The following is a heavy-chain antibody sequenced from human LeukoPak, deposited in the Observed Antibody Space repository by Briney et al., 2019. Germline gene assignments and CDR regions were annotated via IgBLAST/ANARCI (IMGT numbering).Heavy chain of an antibody. CDR3: ARSVLRYFDLDY. D-gene: IGHD3-9*01. CDR1: GGTFSSYA. J-gene: IGHJ4*02. CDR2: IIPIFGTA. V-gene: IGHV1-69*13. Sequence: ASVKVSCKASGGTFSSYAISWVRQAPGQGLEWMGGIIPIFGTANYAQKFQGRVTITADESTSTACMELSSLRSEDTAVYYCARSVLRYFDLDYWGQGTLVTVSS.